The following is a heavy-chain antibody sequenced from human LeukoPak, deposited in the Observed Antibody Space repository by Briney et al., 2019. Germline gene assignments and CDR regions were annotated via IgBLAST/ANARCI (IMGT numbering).Heavy chain of an antibody. Sequence: GGSLRLSCAAPGFTFSSYAMSWVRQAPGKGLEWVSAISGSGGSTYYADSAKGRFTISRDNSKNTLYLQMNSLRAEDTAVYYCAKDPSSGLPNYFDYWGQGTLVTVSS. V-gene: IGHV3-23*01. CDR2: ISGSGGST. CDR3: AKDPSSGLPNYFDY. J-gene: IGHJ4*02. CDR1: GFTFSSYA. D-gene: IGHD3-22*01.